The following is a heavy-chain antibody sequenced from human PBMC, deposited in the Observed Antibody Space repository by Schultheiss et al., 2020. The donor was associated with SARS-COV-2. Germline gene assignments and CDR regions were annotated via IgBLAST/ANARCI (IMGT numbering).Heavy chain of an antibody. V-gene: IGHV3-21*01. J-gene: IGHJ6*03. CDR1: GFTFSSYS. CDR2: ISSSSSYI. Sequence: GESLKISCAASGFTFSSYSMNWVRQAPGKGLEWVSSISSSSSYIYYADSVKGRFTISRDNAKNSLYLQMNSLRAEDTAVYYCARETNYDFWSGYPYYYYYMDVWGKGTTVTVSS. D-gene: IGHD3-3*01. CDR3: ARETNYDFWSGYPYYYYYMDV.